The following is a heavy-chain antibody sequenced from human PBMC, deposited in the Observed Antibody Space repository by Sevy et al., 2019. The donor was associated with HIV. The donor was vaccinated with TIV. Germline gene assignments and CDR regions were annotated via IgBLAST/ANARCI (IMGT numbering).Heavy chain of an antibody. CDR1: GYTFTSYY. D-gene: IGHD6-13*01. V-gene: IGHV1-46*01. CDR2: INPNDGST. J-gene: IGHJ3*02. CDR3: ARDHTVIGSNWYGAFDI. Sequence: ASVKVSCKASGYTFTSYYMHWVRQAPGQGLEWMGIINPNDGSTSYAQKFQGRVTMTRDTSTSTVYMELRSLRSEDTAVYYCARDHTVIGSNWYGAFDIWGQGTMVTVSS.